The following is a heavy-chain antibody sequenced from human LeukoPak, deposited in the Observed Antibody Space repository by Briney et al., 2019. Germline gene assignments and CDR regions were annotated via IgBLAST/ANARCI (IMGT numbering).Heavy chain of an antibody. V-gene: IGHV4-59*08. Sequence: PSETLSLTCTVSGGSISSYYWSWIRQPPGKGLEWIGFIYYSGSTNYNPSLKSRVIISLDTSKNQFSLKLSSVTAADTAVYYCARHRYSSGPFDYWGQGTLVTVSS. CDR3: ARHRYSSGPFDY. CDR1: GGSISSYY. D-gene: IGHD6-19*01. J-gene: IGHJ4*02. CDR2: IYYSGST.